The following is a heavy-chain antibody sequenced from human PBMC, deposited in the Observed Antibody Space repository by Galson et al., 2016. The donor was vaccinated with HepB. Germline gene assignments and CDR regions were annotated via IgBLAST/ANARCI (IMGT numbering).Heavy chain of an antibody. CDR3: SHRYCSGGSCYFDS. CDR2: IFWDDDK. D-gene: IGHD2-15*01. J-gene: IGHJ4*02. V-gene: IGHV2-5*02. CDR1: VFSLTTTGVG. Sequence: PALVKPTQTLTLTCSFSVFSLTTTGVGVGWIRQPPGKALEWLALIFWDDDKRYSPSLNSRLTITMDTSKNQVVLTMANVDPVDTATYYCSHRYCSGGSCYFDSWGQGTLVTVSS.